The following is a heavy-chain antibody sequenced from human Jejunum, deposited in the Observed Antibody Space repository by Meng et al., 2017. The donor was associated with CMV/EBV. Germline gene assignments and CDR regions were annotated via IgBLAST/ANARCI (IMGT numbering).Heavy chain of an antibody. CDR1: GGSVNNYA. J-gene: IGHJ4*02. V-gene: IGHV1-69*12. CDR3: ARGFLNGYQPFDY. CDR2: IIAIFKTP. Sequence: QVQLMQAGAEVQEPGSLMTVSCKSSGGSVNNYAFNWVRQAPGQGLEWMGGIIAIFKTPNYAQKFQGRLTITADESTGTSYMELTSLTSEDTAVYYCARGFLNGYQPFDYWGQGTLVTVSS. D-gene: IGHD5-24*01.